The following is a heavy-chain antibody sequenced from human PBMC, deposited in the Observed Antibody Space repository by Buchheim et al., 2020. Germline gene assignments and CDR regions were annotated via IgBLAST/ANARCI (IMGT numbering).Heavy chain of an antibody. CDR2: ISYDGSNK. CDR3: ASEHIAANYFDY. D-gene: IGHD2-21*01. CDR1: GFTFSSYA. V-gene: IGHV3-30-3*01. J-gene: IGHJ4*02. Sequence: QVQLVESGGGVVQPGRSLRLSCAASGFTFSSYAMHWVRQAPGKGLEWVAVISYDGSNKYYADSVKGRFTISRDNSKNTLYLQMDSLRAEDTAVYYGASEHIAANYFDYWGQGTL.